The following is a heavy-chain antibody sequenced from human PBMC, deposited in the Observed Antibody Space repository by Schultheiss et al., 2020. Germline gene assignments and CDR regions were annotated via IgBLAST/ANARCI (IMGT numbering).Heavy chain of an antibody. CDR3: ASRMATLFDY. CDR2: ISSSSSTI. D-gene: IGHD5-24*01. V-gene: IGHV3-48*02. CDR1: GFTFSSYS. Sequence: GESLKISCAASGFTFSSYSMNWVRQAPGKGLEWVPSISSSSSTIYYADSVKGRFTISRDNPKNSLYLQMNSLRDEDTAVYYCASRMATLFDYWGQGTLVTVSS. J-gene: IGHJ4*02.